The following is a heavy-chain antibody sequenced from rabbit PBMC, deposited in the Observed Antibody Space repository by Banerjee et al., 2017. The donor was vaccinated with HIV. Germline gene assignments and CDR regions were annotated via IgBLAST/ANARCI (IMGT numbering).Heavy chain of an antibody. D-gene: IGHD7-1*01. CDR3: ARGSTGGDPPFNL. CDR2: IYTGSGST. J-gene: IGHJ4*01. CDR1: GFSFSGGYD. V-gene: IGHV1S45*01. Sequence: QEQLEESGGGLVQPEGSLTLNCTASGFSFSGGYDMCWVRQAPGKGLEWIGCIYTGSGSTYYANWARGRFTISKTSSTTVTLQMASLTAADTATYFCARGSTGGDPPFNLWGPGTLVTVS.